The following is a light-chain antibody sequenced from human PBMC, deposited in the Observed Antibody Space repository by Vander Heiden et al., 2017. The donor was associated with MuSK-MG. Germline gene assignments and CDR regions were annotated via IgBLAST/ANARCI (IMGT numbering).Light chain of an antibody. CDR3: QQYNSYSYT. J-gene: IGKJ2*01. Sequence: DIELTQSPSTLSVSPGERVTLSCRASQSISSSLAWYQQKPGKAPKLLIYKASSLESGVPSRFSGSGSGTEFTLTISSLQPDDFATYYCQQYNSYSYTFGQGTKLEIK. CDR1: QSISSS. V-gene: IGKV1-5*03. CDR2: KAS.